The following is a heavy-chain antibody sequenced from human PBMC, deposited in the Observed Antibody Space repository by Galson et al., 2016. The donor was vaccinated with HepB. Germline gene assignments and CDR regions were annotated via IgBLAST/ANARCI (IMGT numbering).Heavy chain of an antibody. CDR3: VRGRWRAFGELGD. CDR1: GFNFSMYA. J-gene: IGHJ4*02. V-gene: IGHV3-23*01. CDR2: ISKSGGSA. D-gene: IGHD3-10*01. Sequence: SLRLSCAASGFNFSMYAMSWVRQAPGKGLEWVSVISKSGGSAHYADFLKGRFTISRDNAKNSLHLLMNSLRAEDTAVYYCVRGRWRAFGELGDWGQGTLVTVSS.